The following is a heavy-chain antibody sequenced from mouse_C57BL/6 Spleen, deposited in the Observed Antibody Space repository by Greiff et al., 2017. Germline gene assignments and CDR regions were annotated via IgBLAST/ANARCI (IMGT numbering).Heavy chain of an antibody. CDR2: IDPGGGGT. V-gene: IGHV1-72*01. J-gene: IGHJ4*01. Sequence: VQLQQSGAELVKPGASVKLSCKASGYTFSSYWMHWVKQRPGQGLEWIGRIDPGGGGTKYNEKFKGKATLTVDKPYSTAYMQLSSLASADSAVYECGRRRRDYAMDYWGQGTSVTVSS. CDR1: GYTFSSYW. CDR3: GRRRRDYAMDY.